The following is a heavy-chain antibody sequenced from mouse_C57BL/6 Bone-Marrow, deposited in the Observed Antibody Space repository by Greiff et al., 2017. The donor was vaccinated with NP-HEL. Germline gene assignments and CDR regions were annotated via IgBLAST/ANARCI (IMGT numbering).Heavy chain of an antibody. D-gene: IGHD2-3*01. J-gene: IGHJ1*03. CDR1: GYAFSSSW. Sequence: VQLQQSGPELVKPGASVKISCKASGYAFSSSWMNWVKQRPGKGLEWIGRIYPGDGDTNYNGKFKGKATLTADKSSSTAYMQLSSLTSEDSAVYFCATYDGRPYFDVWGTGTTVTVSS. CDR3: ATYDGRPYFDV. V-gene: IGHV1-82*01. CDR2: IYPGDGDT.